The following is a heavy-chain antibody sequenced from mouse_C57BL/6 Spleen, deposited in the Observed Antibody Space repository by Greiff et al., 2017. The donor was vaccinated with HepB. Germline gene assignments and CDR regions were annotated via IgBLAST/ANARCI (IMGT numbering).Heavy chain of an antibody. CDR1: GYTFTSYW. CDR3: ARRLRGFDY. D-gene: IGHD1-1*01. J-gene: IGHJ2*01. CDR2: IDPSDSYT. Sequence: QVQLQQPGAELLMPGASVKLSCKASGYTFTSYWMHWVKQRPGQGLEWIGEIDPSDSYTNYNQKFKGKSTLTVDKSSSTAYMQLSSLTSEDSAVYYCARRLRGFDYWGQGTTLTVSS. V-gene: IGHV1-69*01.